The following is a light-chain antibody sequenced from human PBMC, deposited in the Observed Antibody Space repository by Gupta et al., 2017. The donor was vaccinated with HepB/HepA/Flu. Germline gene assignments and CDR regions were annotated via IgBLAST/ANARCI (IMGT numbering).Light chain of an antibody. CDR2: GND. J-gene: IGLJ2*01. Sequence: QGVLTQPPSVSAAPGQKVTISCSGGSSNIGSNSVYWYQHLPGTAPKLLINGNDKRRSGIPARFSGSKSGTSASMDITGLQTGEEADYYWGSEDTSLSVVEFGGGTKLTVL. CDR1: SSNIGSNS. CDR3: GSEDTSLSVVE. V-gene: IGLV1-51*01.